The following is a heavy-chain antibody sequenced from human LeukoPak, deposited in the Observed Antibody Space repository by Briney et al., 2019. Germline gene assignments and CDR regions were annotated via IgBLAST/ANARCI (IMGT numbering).Heavy chain of an antibody. Sequence: PSETLSLTCTVSGGSISSYYWSWIRQPPGKGLEWIGYMYYSGSSNYNPSLKSRVTMSVDTSKNQFSLKLSSVTAADTAVYYCARGYSGYDAPSYYYGMDVWGQGTAVTVSS. V-gene: IGHV4-59*01. CDR2: MYYSGSS. CDR1: GGSISSYY. D-gene: IGHD5-12*01. J-gene: IGHJ6*02. CDR3: ARGYSGYDAPSYYYGMDV.